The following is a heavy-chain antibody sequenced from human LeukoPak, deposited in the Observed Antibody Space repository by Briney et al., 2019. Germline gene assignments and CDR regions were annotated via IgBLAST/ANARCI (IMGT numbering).Heavy chain of an antibody. CDR3: ARARRSVVVIVSDAFDI. Sequence: SVKVSCKASGGTFSSYAISWVRQAPGQGLEWMGRIIPILGIANYAQKFQGRVTITADESTSTAYMELSSLRSEDTAVYYCARARRSVVVIVSDAFDIWGQGTMVTVSS. V-gene: IGHV1-69*04. J-gene: IGHJ3*02. CDR2: IIPILGIA. D-gene: IGHD2-21*01. CDR1: GGTFSSYA.